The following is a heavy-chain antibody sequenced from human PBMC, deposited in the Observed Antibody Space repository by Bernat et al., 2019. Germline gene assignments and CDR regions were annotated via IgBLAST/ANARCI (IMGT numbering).Heavy chain of an antibody. V-gene: IGHV1-2*04. CDR3: ARGRGVVVAATPYYYYGMDV. Sequence: QVQLVQSGAEVKKPGSSVKVSCKASGYTFTGYYMHWVRQAPGQGLEWMGWINPNSGGTNYAQKFQGWVTMTRDTSISTAYMELSRLRSDDTAVYYCARGRGVVVAATPYYYYGMDVWGQGTTVTVSS. CDR2: INPNSGGT. CDR1: GYTFTGYY. D-gene: IGHD2-15*01. J-gene: IGHJ6*02.